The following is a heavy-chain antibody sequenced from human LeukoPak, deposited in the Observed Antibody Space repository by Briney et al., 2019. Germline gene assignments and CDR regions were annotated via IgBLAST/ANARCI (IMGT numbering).Heavy chain of an antibody. CDR3: ARGHGGGPYYYGMDV. V-gene: IGHV4-30-2*01. Sequence: SETLSLTCAVSGGSISSGGYSWSWIRQPPGKGLEWIGYIYHSGSTYYNPSLKSRVTISVDRSKNQFSLKLSSVTAADTAVYYCARGHGGGPYYYGMDVWGQGTTVTVSS. D-gene: IGHD2-15*01. J-gene: IGHJ6*02. CDR1: GGSISSGGYS. CDR2: IYHSGST.